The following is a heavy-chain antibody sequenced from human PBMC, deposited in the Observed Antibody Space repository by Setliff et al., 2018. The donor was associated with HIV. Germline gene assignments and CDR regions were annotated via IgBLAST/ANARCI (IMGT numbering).Heavy chain of an antibody. CDR3: AREGTYSGTYWVRRVASFDI. D-gene: IGHD1-26*01. Sequence: PSETLSLTCNVSGGSISDFYWSWIRQSPGKGLEWIGYVSHSAGTHYNPSLKTRVTISLDSSKKQLSLKMNPVTTADTATYYCAREGTYSGTYWVRRVASFDIWGQGTMVTVSS. CDR1: GGSISDFY. V-gene: IGHV4-59*12. CDR2: VSHSAGT. J-gene: IGHJ3*02.